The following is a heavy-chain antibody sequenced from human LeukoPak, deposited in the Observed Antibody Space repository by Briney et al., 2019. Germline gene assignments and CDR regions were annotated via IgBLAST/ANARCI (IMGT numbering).Heavy chain of an antibody. CDR2: IIPIFGTA. Sequence: GASVKVSCKASGGTFSSYAISWVRQAPGQGLEWMGGIIPIFGTANYAQKFQGRVTITADESTSTAYMELSRLRSEDTAVYYCAREIIQLYAFDIWGQGTMVTVSS. V-gene: IGHV1-69*13. D-gene: IGHD5-18*01. CDR3: AREIIQLYAFDI. CDR1: GGTFSSYA. J-gene: IGHJ3*02.